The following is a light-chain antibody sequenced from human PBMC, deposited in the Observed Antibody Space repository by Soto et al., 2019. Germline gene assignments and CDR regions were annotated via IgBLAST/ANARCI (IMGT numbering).Light chain of an antibody. CDR3: QQYNNWPLT. CDR1: QNINNN. Sequence: EIVMTQSPATLSVSPGERATLSCRASQNINNNLAWYQQKPGQGPRLLIYGASSRATGIPARFSGSGSGTGFPLTISSLQSEDFAIYYCQQYNNWPLTFGGGTKVEIK. CDR2: GAS. V-gene: IGKV3-15*01. J-gene: IGKJ4*01.